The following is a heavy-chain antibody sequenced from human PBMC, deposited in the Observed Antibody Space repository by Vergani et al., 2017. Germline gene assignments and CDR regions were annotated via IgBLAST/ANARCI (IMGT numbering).Heavy chain of an antibody. V-gene: IGHV1-69*06. Sequence: QVLLVQSGAEVKKPGSSVRVSCKTSGETRGSYIMSWVRQAPGQGLEWLGRITPLFGTTIYARKFQGRFTITVDKSTNTVYLDIRNLRFNDTALYFCARNDYGDSPTIYWGQGTLVTVSS. CDR3: ARNDYGDSPTIY. J-gene: IGHJ4*02. CDR1: GETRGSYI. D-gene: IGHD4-17*01. CDR2: ITPLFGTT.